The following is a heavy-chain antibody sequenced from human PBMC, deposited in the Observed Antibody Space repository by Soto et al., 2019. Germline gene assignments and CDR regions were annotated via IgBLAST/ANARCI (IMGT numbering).Heavy chain of an antibody. CDR3: SISTSDFDY. CDR2: INPRDGST. V-gene: IGHV1-46*03. J-gene: IGHJ4*01. Sequence: ASVKVSCKASGYTFINYYIHWVRQAPGQGLEWMGIINPRDGSTNYAQKFQGRLTMTRDMSTSTVYMELSSLRSDDTAVYHCSISTSDFDYWGRGSLVTVSS. CDR1: GYTFINYY.